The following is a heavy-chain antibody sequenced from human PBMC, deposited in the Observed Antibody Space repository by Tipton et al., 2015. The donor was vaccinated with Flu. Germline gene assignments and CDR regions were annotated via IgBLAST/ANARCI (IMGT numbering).Heavy chain of an antibody. CDR2: INIPGNNT. D-gene: IGHD2-2*01. CDR3: AKRYCSSTTCYIPDALAI. CDR1: GFTFSDYA. Sequence: SLRLSCEASGFTFSDYAMSWVRQAPGKGLEWVAGINIPGNNTYYLNSVKGRFTISRDRSKNTLCLQMNDLRVEDTAVYYCAKRYCSSTTCYIPDALAIWGQGTMVTVSS. V-gene: IGHV3-23*01. J-gene: IGHJ3*02.